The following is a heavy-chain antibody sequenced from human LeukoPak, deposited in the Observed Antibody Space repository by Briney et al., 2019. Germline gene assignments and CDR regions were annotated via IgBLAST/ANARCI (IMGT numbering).Heavy chain of an antibody. CDR2: ISGSGDST. V-gene: IGHV3-23*01. J-gene: IGHJ4*02. Sequence: PGGSLRLSCSISGFTFNSYAMSWVRQAPGKGLEWVSAISGSGDSTYYADSVKGLFTISRDNSKNTLYLQMNSLRAEDTAVYYCARVVETPGTPLPLLLGNWGQGTLVTVSS. D-gene: IGHD2-2*01. CDR3: ARVVETPGTPLPLLLGN. CDR1: GFTFNSYA.